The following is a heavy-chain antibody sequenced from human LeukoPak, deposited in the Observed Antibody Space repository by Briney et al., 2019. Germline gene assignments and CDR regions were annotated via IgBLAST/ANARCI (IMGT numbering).Heavy chain of an antibody. CDR3: ARAPRAVDTATYYFDY. Sequence: KAGGSLRLSCAAPGFTFSDYYMSWIRQAPGKGLEWVSYISSSSSYTNYADSVKGRFTISRDNAKNSLYLQMNSLRAEDTAVYYCARAPRAVDTATYYFDYWGQGTLVTVSS. CDR1: GFTFSDYY. V-gene: IGHV3-11*06. J-gene: IGHJ4*02. CDR2: ISSSSSYT. D-gene: IGHD5-18*01.